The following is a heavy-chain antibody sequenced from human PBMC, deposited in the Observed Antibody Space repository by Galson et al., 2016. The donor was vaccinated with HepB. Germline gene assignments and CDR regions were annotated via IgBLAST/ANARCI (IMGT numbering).Heavy chain of an antibody. CDR2: ISGSTGSS. CDR3: AKEGGWSNHWYFDL. D-gene: IGHD6-19*01. V-gene: IGHV3-23*01. CDR1: GFTFSSYA. J-gene: IGHJ2*01. Sequence: SLRLSCAASGFTFSSYAMTWVRQAPGKGLEWVSAISGSTGSSCYADSVKGRFTISRDNSKNTLFLQMNSLRAEDTAVYYCAKEGGWSNHWYFDLWGRGTLVTVSS.